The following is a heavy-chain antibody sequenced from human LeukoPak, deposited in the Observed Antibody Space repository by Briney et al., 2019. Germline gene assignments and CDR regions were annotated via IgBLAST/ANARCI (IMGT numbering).Heavy chain of an antibody. Sequence: SETLSLTCAVYGGSFSGYYWSWIRQPPGKGLEWIGEINHSGSTNHNPSLKSRVTISVDTSKNQFSLKLSSVTAADTAVYYCARGTSGGGNDIWGQGTMVTVSS. J-gene: IGHJ3*02. CDR3: ARGTSGGGNDI. D-gene: IGHD2-15*01. CDR2: INHSGST. CDR1: GGSFSGYY. V-gene: IGHV4-34*01.